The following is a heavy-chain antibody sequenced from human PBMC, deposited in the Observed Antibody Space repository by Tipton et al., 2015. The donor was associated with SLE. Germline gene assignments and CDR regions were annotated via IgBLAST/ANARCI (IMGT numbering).Heavy chain of an antibody. D-gene: IGHD4-11*01. V-gene: IGHV4-61*10. CDR1: GGSISSGSYY. J-gene: IGHJ4*02. CDR2: IYYSGST. Sequence: TLSLTCTVSGGSISSGSYYWSWIRQPAGKGLEWIGYIYYSGSTNYNPSLKSRVTVSVDTSKNQFSLKLSSVTAADTAVYYCARWAGPTVNFDYWGQGTLVTVSS. CDR3: ARWAGPTVNFDY.